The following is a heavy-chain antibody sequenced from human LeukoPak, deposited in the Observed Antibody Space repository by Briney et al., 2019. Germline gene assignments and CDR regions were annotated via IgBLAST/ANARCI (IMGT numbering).Heavy chain of an antibody. CDR1: GVSIRSSTYY. CDR2: VYYSGST. J-gene: IGHJ4*02. Sequence: PSETLSLTCTVSGVSIRSSTYYWGWICQPPGKGLDWIGNVYYSGSTYYSPSLESRVTISVDTSKNQISLKLNSVTAADTAVYYCARQAISGYDPPPFDSWGQGTLVTVSS. D-gene: IGHD5-12*01. V-gene: IGHV4-39*01. CDR3: ARQAISGYDPPPFDS.